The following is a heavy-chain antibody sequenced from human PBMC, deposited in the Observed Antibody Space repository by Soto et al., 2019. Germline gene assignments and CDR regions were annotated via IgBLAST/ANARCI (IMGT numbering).Heavy chain of an antibody. D-gene: IGHD3-10*01. CDR3: ARGRLSGYYYGMDV. J-gene: IGHJ6*02. Sequence: PGGSLRLSCAASGFTFSSHDMHWVRQATGKGLEWVSTIGTAGDTYYPGSAKGRFTISRENAKNSLYLQMNSLRAGDTAVYYCARGRLSGYYYGMDVWGQGTTVTVSS. CDR1: GFTFSSHD. CDR2: IGTAGDT. V-gene: IGHV3-13*01.